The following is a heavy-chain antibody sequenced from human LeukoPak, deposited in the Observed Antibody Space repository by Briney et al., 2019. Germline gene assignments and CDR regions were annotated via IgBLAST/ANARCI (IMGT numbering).Heavy chain of an antibody. CDR2: LSGSGITT. J-gene: IGHJ4*02. D-gene: IGHD3/OR15-3a*01. V-gene: IGHV3-23*01. CDR1: GFTFSNSA. Sequence: GGSLRLSCAASGFTFSNSAMGWVRQAPGKGLEWVSTLSGSGITTYYADSVKGRFTISRDNSKNTLYLQMNSLRAEDTAVYYCAKDWTTLRARGYFDYWGQGTLVTVSS. CDR3: AKDWTTLRARGYFDY.